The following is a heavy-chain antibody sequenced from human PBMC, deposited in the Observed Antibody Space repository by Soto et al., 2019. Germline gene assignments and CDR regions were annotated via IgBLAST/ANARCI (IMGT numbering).Heavy chain of an antibody. J-gene: IGHJ4*02. Sequence: QVQLVQSGAEVKKPGSSVKVSCKASGGPFSDYSINWVRQAPGQGLEWMGGIIPVFATPNYAQKFQGRVTITADKSTSTAYMELSNLRSEDTAIYFCAREPGYGANSVLGLVDYWGQGTLVTVTS. D-gene: IGHD4-17*01. CDR3: AREPGYGANSVLGLVDY. CDR2: IIPVFATP. V-gene: IGHV1-69*06. CDR1: GGPFSDYS.